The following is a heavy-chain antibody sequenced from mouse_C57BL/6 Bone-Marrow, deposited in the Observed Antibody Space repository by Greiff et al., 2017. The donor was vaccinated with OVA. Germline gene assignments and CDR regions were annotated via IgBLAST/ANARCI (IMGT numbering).Heavy chain of an antibody. D-gene: IGHD1-1*01. CDR2: IHPNSGST. J-gene: IGHJ2*01. V-gene: IGHV1-64*01. CDR1: GYTFTSYW. Sequence: QVQLKEPGAELVKPGASVKLSCKASGYTFTSYWMHWVKQRPGQGLEWIGMIHPNSGSTNYNEKFKSKATLTVDKSSSTAYMQLSSLTSEDSAVYYWARGGSKAWFDYWGQGTTLTVSS. CDR3: ARGGSKAWFDY.